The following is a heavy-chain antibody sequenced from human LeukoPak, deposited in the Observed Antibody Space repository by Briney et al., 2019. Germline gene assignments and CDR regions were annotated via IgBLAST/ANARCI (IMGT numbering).Heavy chain of an antibody. CDR2: IYYSGST. D-gene: IGHD6-19*01. J-gene: IGHJ4*02. V-gene: IGHV4-61*08. CDR3: ARAASYSSGWGL. CDR1: GGSISSGGYY. Sequence: SETLSLTCTVSGGSISSGGYYWSWIRQPPGKGLEWIGYIYYSGSTNYNPSLKSRVTISVDTSKNQFSLKLSSVTAADTAVYFCARAASYSSGWGLWGQGTLVTVSS.